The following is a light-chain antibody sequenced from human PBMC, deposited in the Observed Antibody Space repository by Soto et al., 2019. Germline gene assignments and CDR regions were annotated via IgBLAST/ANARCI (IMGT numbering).Light chain of an antibody. CDR2: AAS. CDR3: QQSYSTPYT. V-gene: IGKV1-39*01. Sequence: DIQMTQSPSSLSASVGDRVTITCRASQSISSYLNWYQQKPGKAPKLLIYAASSLQSGVPSRFSGSGSGTAFTLTISRRQPADFATYYCQQSYSTPYTFGQVTKLEIK. J-gene: IGKJ2*01. CDR1: QSISSY.